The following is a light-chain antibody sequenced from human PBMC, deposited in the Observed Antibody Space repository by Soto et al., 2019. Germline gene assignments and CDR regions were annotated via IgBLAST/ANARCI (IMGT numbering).Light chain of an antibody. CDR3: QHYNNWPYT. CDR2: GAS. Sequence: EIVLTQSPGTLSLSPRERATLSCRASQSVSSSYLAWYQQKPGQAPRLLIYGASTRATDVPARFSGSGSGTEFTLTISSLQSEDFAVYYCQHYNNWPYTFGQGTKVDIK. CDR1: QSVSSSY. J-gene: IGKJ2*01. V-gene: IGKV3-15*01.